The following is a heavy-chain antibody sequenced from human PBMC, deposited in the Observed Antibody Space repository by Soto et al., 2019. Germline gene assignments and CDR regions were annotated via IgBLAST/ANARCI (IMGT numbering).Heavy chain of an antibody. CDR3: ARAPSYSGYAYAFDI. CDR1: GFTFSSYG. D-gene: IGHD5-12*01. Sequence: QVQLVESGGGVVQPGRSLRLSCTASGFTFSSYGMHWVRQAPGKGLEWVAVIWYDGSNKYYADSVKGRFTISRDNSKNTLYLQMDRLRAEDTAVYYCARAPSYSGYAYAFDIWGQGTMVTVSS. V-gene: IGHV3-33*01. CDR2: IWYDGSNK. J-gene: IGHJ3*02.